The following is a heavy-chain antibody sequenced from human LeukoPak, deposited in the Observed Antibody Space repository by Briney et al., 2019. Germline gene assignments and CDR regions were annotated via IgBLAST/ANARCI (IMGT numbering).Heavy chain of an antibody. CDR2: ISSSSSYI. D-gene: IGHD3-22*01. V-gene: IGHV3-21*01. CDR1: GFTFSSYS. Sequence: GGSLRLSCAASGFTFSSYSMNWVRQAPGKGLEWVSSISSSSSYIYYADSVKGRFTISRDSAKNSLYLQMNSLRAEDTAVYYCARDKRDSSGYGNAFDIWGQGTMVTVSS. J-gene: IGHJ3*02. CDR3: ARDKRDSSGYGNAFDI.